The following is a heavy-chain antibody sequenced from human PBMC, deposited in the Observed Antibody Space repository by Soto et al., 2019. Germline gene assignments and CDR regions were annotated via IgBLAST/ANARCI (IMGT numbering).Heavy chain of an antibody. Sequence: GSLRLSCAASGFTFSSYAMSWVRQAPGKGLEWVSAISGSGGSTYYADSVKGRLTITKDTSKNQVVLTMTNMDPVDTATYYCAHRRPSYIAAAGPFDPWGQGTLVTVSS. CDR1: GFTFSSYA. CDR2: ISGSGGST. J-gene: IGHJ5*02. CDR3: AHRRPSYIAAAGPFDP. V-gene: IGHV3-23*01. D-gene: IGHD6-13*01.